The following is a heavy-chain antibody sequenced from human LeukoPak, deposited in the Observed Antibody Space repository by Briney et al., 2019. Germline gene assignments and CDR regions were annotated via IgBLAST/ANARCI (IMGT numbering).Heavy chain of an antibody. V-gene: IGHV3-21*01. CDR1: GFTFSSYS. D-gene: IGHD3-10*01. CDR2: ISGDSRYI. CDR3: ARDRNYYGSGTYYDAYDI. J-gene: IGHJ3*02. Sequence: GGSLRLSCAASGFTFSSYSMNWVRQAPGKGLDWVSAISGDSRYIYYADSVRGRFTISRDNAENSLYLQMHSLRVEDTAVYYCARDRNYYGSGTYYDAYDIWGQGTRVTVSS.